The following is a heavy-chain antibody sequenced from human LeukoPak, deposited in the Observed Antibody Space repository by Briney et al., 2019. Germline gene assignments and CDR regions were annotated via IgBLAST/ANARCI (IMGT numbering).Heavy chain of an antibody. Sequence: PGGSLRLSCAASGFTFSSYAMSWVRQAPGKGLEWIGSIYYHENTYYNSSLKSRVTISVDTSKNQFSLKLNSVTAADTAVYYCAREHVPAFDIWGQGTMVTVSS. J-gene: IGHJ3*02. D-gene: IGHD1-26*01. CDR3: AREHVPAFDI. CDR2: IYYHENT. V-gene: IGHV4-39*01. CDR1: GFTFSSYA.